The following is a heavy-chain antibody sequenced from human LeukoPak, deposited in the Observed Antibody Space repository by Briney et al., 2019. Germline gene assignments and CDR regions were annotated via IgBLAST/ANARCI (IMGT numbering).Heavy chain of an antibody. J-gene: IGHJ4*02. CDR2: IIPILGIA. V-gene: IGHV1-69*04. CDR1: GGTFSSYA. D-gene: IGHD4-11*01. Sequence: GASVKVSCKASGGTFSSYAISWVRQAPGQGLEWMGRIIPILGIANYAQKFQGRVTITADKSTSTAYMELNSLRVEDTATYYCARIQEYSNGSYWGQGILVTVSS. CDR3: ARIQEYSNGSY.